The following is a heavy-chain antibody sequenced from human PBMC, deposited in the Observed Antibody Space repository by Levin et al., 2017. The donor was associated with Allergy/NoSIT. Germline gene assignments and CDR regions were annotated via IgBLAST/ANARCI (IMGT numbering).Heavy chain of an antibody. CDR2: INHSGST. D-gene: IGHD1-1*01. V-gene: IGHV4-34*01. J-gene: IGHJ4*02. CDR3: ARGGRPGRVLDY. CDR1: GGSFSGYY. Sequence: SQTLSLTCAVYGGSFSGYYWSWIRQPPGKGLEWIGEINHSGSTNYNPSLKSRVTISVDTSKNQFSLKLSSVTAADTAVYYCARGGRPGRVLDYWGQGTLVTVSS.